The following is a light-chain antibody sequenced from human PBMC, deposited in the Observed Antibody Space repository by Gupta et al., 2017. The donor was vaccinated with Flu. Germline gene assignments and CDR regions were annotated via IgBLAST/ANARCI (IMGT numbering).Light chain of an antibody. CDR1: QSVRSN. Sequence: RATLSLSCRASQSVRSNLAWYQQKPGQAPRLLILGASTRATGIPARFSGSGSGTEFTLTISSLQSEDFAVYYCQQYNNWPGTFGQGTKVEIK. V-gene: IGKV3-15*01. CDR3: QQYNNWPGT. J-gene: IGKJ1*01. CDR2: GAS.